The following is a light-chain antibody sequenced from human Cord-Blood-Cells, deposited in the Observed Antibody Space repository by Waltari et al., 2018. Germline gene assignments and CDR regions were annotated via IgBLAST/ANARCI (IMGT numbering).Light chain of an antibody. V-gene: IGKV3-20*01. CDR3: QQYGSSPLT. J-gene: IGKJ4*01. CDR2: GAS. CDR1: QSVSSSY. Sequence: FLARAEARRSCRASQSVSSSYLAWYQQKPGQAPRLLIYGASSRATGIPDRFSGSGSGTDFTLTISRLEPEDFAVYYCQQYGSSPLTFGGGTKVEIK.